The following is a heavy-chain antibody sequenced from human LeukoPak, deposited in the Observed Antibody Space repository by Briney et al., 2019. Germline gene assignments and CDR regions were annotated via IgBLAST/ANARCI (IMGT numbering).Heavy chain of an antibody. Sequence: SETLSLTCTVSGGSISSGDYYWSWIRQPPGKGLEWIGYIYYSGSTYYNPSLKSRVTISVDTSKDQFSLKLSSVTAADTAVCYCARASIDYYDSSGYPDYWGQGTLVTVSS. J-gene: IGHJ4*02. CDR3: ARASIDYYDSSGYPDY. D-gene: IGHD3-22*01. V-gene: IGHV4-30-4*01. CDR2: IYYSGST. CDR1: GGSISSGDYY.